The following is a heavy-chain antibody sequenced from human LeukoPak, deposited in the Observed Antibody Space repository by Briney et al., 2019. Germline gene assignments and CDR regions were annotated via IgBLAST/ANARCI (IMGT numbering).Heavy chain of an antibody. CDR2: ISSSGSTI. D-gene: IGHD3-10*01. J-gene: IGHJ5*02. V-gene: IGHV3-48*03. CDR3: ARSMVRGVITQFRRWSDP. Sequence: GGSLRLSCAASGFTFSSYEMNWVRQAPGKGLEWVSYISSSGSTIYYADSVKGRFTISRDNAKNSLYLQMNSLRAEDTAVYYCARSMVRGVITQFRRWSDPWGQGTLVTVSS. CDR1: GFTFSSYE.